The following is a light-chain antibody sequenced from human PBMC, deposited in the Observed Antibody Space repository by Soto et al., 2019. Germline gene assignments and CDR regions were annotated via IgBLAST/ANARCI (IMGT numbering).Light chain of an antibody. CDR2: DAS. Sequence: DIQMTQSPSTLSASVGDRVTITCRASQRISSWLAWYQQKPGKAPNLLIYDASNLESGVPSRFSGSGSGTEFTLTISSLQPDDFATYYCQQYNSYSLTFGGGTKVEIK. J-gene: IGKJ4*01. CDR1: QRISSW. V-gene: IGKV1-5*01. CDR3: QQYNSYSLT.